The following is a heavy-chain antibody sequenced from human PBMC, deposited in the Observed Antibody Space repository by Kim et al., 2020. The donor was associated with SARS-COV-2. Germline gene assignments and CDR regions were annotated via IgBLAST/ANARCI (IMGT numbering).Heavy chain of an antibody. V-gene: IGHV4-34*01. CDR2: INHSGST. CDR3: ARRLKIYYYYGMDV. Sequence: SETLSLTCAVYGGSFSGYYWSWIRQPPGKGLEWIGEINHSGSTNYNPSLKSRVTISVDTSKNQFSLKLSSVTAADTAVYYCARRLKIYYYYGMDVWGQGTTVTVSS. CDR1: GGSFSGYY. D-gene: IGHD2-21*02. J-gene: IGHJ6*02.